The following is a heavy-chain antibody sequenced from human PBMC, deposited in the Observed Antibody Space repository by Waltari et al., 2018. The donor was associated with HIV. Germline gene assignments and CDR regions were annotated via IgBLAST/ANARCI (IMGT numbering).Heavy chain of an antibody. CDR1: GYTFTTYT. CDR2: INSGNGNT. D-gene: IGHD6-25*01. Sequence: QVQLVQSGAEVKKPGASVKDSCKAYGYTFTTYTVQWVRQAPGHRLEWMGGINSGNGNTKYSQKFQGRVTITRDTSASTAYMELSSLRSEDTAVYYCARDSGFDYWGQGTLVTVSS. J-gene: IGHJ4*02. CDR3: ARDSGFDY. V-gene: IGHV1-3*01.